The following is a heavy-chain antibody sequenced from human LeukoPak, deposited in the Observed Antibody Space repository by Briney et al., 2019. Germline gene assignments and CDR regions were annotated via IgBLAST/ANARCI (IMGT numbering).Heavy chain of an antibody. CDR1: GFIFGSCS. Sequence: GGSLRLSCAASGFIFGSCSMNWVRQAPGKGLEWVSYISSSSSTIYYADSVKGRITISRDNATLYLEMNSLRVEDTAVYFCARDISRTMDVWGQGTTVTV. D-gene: IGHD2/OR15-2a*01. V-gene: IGHV3-48*04. CDR2: ISSSSSTI. J-gene: IGHJ6*02. CDR3: ARDISRTMDV.